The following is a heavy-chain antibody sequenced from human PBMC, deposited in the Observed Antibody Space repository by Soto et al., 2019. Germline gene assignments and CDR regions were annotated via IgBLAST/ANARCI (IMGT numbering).Heavy chain of an antibody. D-gene: IGHD3-22*01. CDR3: ATNSRSSVKSDPFDI. CDR1: GGTFSSYA. V-gene: IGHV1-69*01. CDR2: IIPIFGTA. J-gene: IGHJ3*02. Sequence: QVQLVQSGAEVKKPGSSVKVSCKASGGTFSSYAISWVRQAPGQGLEWLGGIIPIFGTANYAQKFQGRVTITAYESTSTAYMELSSLTSEETAVYYSATNSRSSVKSDPFDIWGQGTMVTVSS.